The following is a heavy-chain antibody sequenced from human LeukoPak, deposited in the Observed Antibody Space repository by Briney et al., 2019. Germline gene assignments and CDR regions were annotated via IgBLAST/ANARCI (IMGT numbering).Heavy chain of an antibody. V-gene: IGHV1-2*02. D-gene: IGHD3-3*01. J-gene: IGHJ4*02. CDR2: INPNSGGT. Sequence: ASVKVSCKASGYTFTGYYMHWVRQAPGQGLEWMGWINPNSGGTNYAQKFQGRVTMTRDTSISTAYMELSRLRSDDTAVYYCARARYDFWSGYLPLEYWGQGTLVTVSS. CDR1: GYTFTGYY. CDR3: ARARYDFWSGYLPLEY.